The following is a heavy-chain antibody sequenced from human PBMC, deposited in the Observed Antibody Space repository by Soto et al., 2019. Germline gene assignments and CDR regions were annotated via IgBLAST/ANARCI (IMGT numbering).Heavy chain of an antibody. V-gene: IGHV4-34*01. CDR1: GGSFSGYY. J-gene: IGHJ3*02. CDR2: INHSGST. CDR3: ARGEGVVVVAAKVSDAFDI. Sequence: SETLSLTCAVYGGSFSGYYWSWIRQPPGKGLEWIGEINHSGSTNYNPSLKSRVTISVDTSKNQFSLKLSSVTAADTAVYYCARGEGVVVVAAKVSDAFDIWGQGTMVTVSS. D-gene: IGHD2-15*01.